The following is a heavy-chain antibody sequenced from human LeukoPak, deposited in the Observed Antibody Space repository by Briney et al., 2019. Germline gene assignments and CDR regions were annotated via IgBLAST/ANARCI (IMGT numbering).Heavy chain of an antibody. CDR3: ARQGYNSTWDRYLAY. J-gene: IGHJ4*02. Sequence: GESLKISCKGSGHSFSNYWNGWVRQMPGKGLEWMGIIYPGDSDVRYSPSFQGQVTISADKSISTAYLQWSSLQASDTAMYYCARQGYNSTWDRYLAYWGQGTQVTVSS. CDR1: GHSFSNYW. D-gene: IGHD6-13*01. V-gene: IGHV5-51*01. CDR2: IYPGDSDV.